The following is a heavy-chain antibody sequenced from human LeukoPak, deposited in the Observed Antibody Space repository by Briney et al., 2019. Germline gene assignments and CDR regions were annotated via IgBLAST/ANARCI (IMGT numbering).Heavy chain of an antibody. D-gene: IGHD4-17*01. CDR2: ISYDGSNK. V-gene: IGHV3-30*18. J-gene: IGHJ4*02. CDR3: AKLATVTTWDY. Sequence: GGSLRLSCAASGFTFSSYGMHWVRQAPGKGLEWVAVISYDGSNKYYAGSVKGRFTISRDNSKNTLYLQMNSLRAEDTAVYYCAKLATVTTWDYWGQGTLVTVSS. CDR1: GFTFSSYG.